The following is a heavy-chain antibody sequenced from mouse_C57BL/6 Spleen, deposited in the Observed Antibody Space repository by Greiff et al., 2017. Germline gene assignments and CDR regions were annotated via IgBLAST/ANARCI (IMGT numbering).Heavy chain of an antibody. CDR3: ARQRGRAYYSNYEDVGYAMDY. CDR1: GFSLTSYG. Sequence: QVQLQQSGPGLVAPSQSLSITCTVSGFSLTSYGVHWVRQPPGKGLEWLVVIWSDGSTTYNSALKSRLSISKDNSKSQVFLKMNSLQTDDTAMYYCARQRGRAYYSNYEDVGYAMDYWGQGTSVTVSS. CDR2: IWSDGST. V-gene: IGHV2-6-1*01. J-gene: IGHJ4*01. D-gene: IGHD2-5*01.